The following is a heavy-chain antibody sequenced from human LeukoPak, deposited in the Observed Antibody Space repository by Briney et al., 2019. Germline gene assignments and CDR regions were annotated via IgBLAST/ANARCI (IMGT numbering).Heavy chain of an antibody. Sequence: GGSLRLSCAASGFTFRQYGTHWVRQAPGKGLEWVAIISYDGSNEYYADSVKGRFTISRDNSKNTLYLQMNSLRTEDTAVYFCAKDGYCSGGSCYSNFFDYWGQGTLVTVSS. CDR3: AKDGYCSGGSCYSNFFDY. CDR1: GFTFRQYG. D-gene: IGHD2-15*01. V-gene: IGHV3-30*18. CDR2: ISYDGSNE. J-gene: IGHJ4*02.